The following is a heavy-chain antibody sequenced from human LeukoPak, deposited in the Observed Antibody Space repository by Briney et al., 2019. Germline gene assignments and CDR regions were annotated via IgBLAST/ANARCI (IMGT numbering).Heavy chain of an antibody. D-gene: IGHD3-22*01. J-gene: IGHJ1*01. V-gene: IGHV1-69*13. CDR2: IIPIFGTA. Sequence: EASVKVSCKASGGTFSSYAISWVRQAPGQGLEWMGGIIPIFGTANYAQKFQGRVTITADESTSTAYMELSSLRSEDTAVYYCANSQLADYDRVGYFQHWGQGTLVTVSS. CDR1: GGTFSSYA. CDR3: ANSQLADYDRVGYFQH.